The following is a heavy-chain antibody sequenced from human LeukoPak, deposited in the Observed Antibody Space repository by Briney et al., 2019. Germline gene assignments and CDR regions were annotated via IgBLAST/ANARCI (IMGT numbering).Heavy chain of an antibody. CDR2: ISSNGGST. Sequence: GGSLRLSCAASGFTFSSYAMHWVRHAPGKGLEYVSAISSNGGSTYYANSVKGRFTISRDNSMDTLYLQMSSLRAEDTAVYYCAKDRGRYYDSSGYYWGYYFDSWGQGILVTVST. J-gene: IGHJ4*02. D-gene: IGHD3-22*01. V-gene: IGHV3-64*01. CDR1: GFTFSSYA. CDR3: AKDRGRYYDSSGYYWGYYFDS.